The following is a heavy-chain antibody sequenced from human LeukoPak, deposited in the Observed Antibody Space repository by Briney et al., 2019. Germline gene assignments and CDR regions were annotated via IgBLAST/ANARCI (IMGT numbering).Heavy chain of an antibody. D-gene: IGHD2-2*01. J-gene: IGHJ4*02. V-gene: IGHV3-30*14. Sequence: GGSLRLSCAASGFTFSSYAMHWVRQAPGKGLEWVAVISYDGSNKYYADSVRGRFTISGHNSKNTLYLQMNSLRAEDTAVYYCARGVPFDYWGQGTLVTVSS. CDR1: GFTFSSYA. CDR2: ISYDGSNK. CDR3: ARGVPFDY.